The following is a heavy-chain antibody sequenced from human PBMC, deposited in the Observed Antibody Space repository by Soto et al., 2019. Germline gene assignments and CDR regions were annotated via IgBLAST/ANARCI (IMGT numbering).Heavy chain of an antibody. CDR3: ARVETPTIPPIGPFDY. CDR1: GDSISSGRYF. D-gene: IGHD5-12*01. J-gene: IGHJ4*02. Sequence: SETLSLTCTVSGDSISSGRYFWTWIRQHPGKGLEWIGYISHGGNAFYNPSLKTRVTMSVATSENQFSLMLTSVTAADTAVYYCARVETPTIPPIGPFDYWGQGTLVTVSS. CDR2: ISHGGNA. V-gene: IGHV4-31*02.